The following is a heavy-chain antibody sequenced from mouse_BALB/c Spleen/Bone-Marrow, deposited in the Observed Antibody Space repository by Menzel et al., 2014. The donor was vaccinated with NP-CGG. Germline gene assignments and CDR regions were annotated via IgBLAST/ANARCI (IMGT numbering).Heavy chain of an antibody. CDR2: INPDSGTI. V-gene: IGHV4-1*02. J-gene: IGHJ3*01. CDR3: ARLSYYGRFAY. D-gene: IGHD1-1*01. Sequence: VQLKDSGGGLVQPGGSLKLSCAASGFDFSRYWMSWVRQAPGKGLEWIGEINPDSGTINYTPSLKDKFIISRDNAKNTLYLRMSKVRSEDTALYYCARLSYYGRFAYWGQGTLVTVSA. CDR1: GFDFSRYW.